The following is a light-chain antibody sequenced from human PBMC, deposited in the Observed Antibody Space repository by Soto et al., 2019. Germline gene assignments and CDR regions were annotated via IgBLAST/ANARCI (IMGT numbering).Light chain of an antibody. J-gene: IGLJ3*02. Sequence: QPVLTQSSSASASLGSSVKLTCTLSSRHSSYIIAWHQQQPGKAPRYLMKLESSGSYNKGSGVPDRFSGSSSGADRYLTISNLQSEDEADYYCETWDINTQRVFGGGTKVTVL. CDR2: LESSGSY. CDR1: SRHSSYI. CDR3: ETWDINTQRV. V-gene: IGLV4-60*03.